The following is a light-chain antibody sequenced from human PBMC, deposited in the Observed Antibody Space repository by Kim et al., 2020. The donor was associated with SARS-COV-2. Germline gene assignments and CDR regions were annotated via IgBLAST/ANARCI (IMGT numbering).Light chain of an antibody. J-gene: IGKJ1*01. V-gene: IGKV1-39*01. Sequence: DIQMTQSPSSLSASVGDRVTITCRASQTISSYLNWYQHKPGKAPKLLIYAASSLQSGVPSRFSGSGSGTDFTLTISSLQPEDFATYFCQQSYTSYPAFGQGTKVDIK. CDR2: AAS. CDR3: QQSYTSYPA. CDR1: QTISSY.